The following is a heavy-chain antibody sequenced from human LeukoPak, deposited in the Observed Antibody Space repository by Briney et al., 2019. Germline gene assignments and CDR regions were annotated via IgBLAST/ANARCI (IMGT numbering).Heavy chain of an antibody. CDR2: IYYSGST. J-gene: IGHJ3*02. D-gene: IGHD3-3*01. CDR3: ARVRITIFGVVTTYAFDI. Sequence: PSQTLSLTCTVSGGSISSGDYYWSWIRQPPGKGLEWIGYIYYSGSTYYNPSLKSRVTISVDTSKNQFSLKLSSVTAADTAVYYCARVRITIFGVVTTYAFDIWGQGTMVTVSS. CDR1: GGSISSGDYY. V-gene: IGHV4-30-4*08.